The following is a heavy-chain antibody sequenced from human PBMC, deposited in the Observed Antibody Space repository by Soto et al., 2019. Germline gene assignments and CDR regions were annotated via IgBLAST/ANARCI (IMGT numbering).Heavy chain of an antibody. CDR3: ARDLGITGTTVDY. CDR2: ISYDGSNK. CDR1: GFTFSSHA. D-gene: IGHD1-7*01. V-gene: IGHV3-30*04. J-gene: IGHJ4*02. Sequence: QVQLVESGGGVVQPGRSLRLSCAASGFTFSSHAMHWGRQAPGKGLEWVAVISYDGSNKYYADSVKGRLTISRDNSKNKLFLQMNSLRVEDTAVYYCARDLGITGTTVDYWGQGTLVTVSS.